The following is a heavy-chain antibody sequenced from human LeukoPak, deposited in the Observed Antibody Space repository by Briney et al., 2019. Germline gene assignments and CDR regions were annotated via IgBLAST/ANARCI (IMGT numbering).Heavy chain of an antibody. J-gene: IGHJ4*02. CDR2: ITSSGSTI. CDR1: GFTFSSYS. Sequence: GGSLRLSCVASGFTFSSYSMNWVRQAPGKGLEWVSYITSSGSTIYYADSVKGRFTISRDNAKNSLYLQMKSLRAGDTAVYYCAKDQAFYDSSGYYLAYWGQGTLVTVSS. D-gene: IGHD3-22*01. CDR3: AKDQAFYDSSGYYLAY. V-gene: IGHV3-48*04.